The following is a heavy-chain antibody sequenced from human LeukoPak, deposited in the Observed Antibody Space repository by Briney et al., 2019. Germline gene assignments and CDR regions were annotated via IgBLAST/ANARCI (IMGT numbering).Heavy chain of an antibody. D-gene: IGHD6-13*01. CDR3: ARDPGTAAGDDAFDI. Sequence: SETLSLTCTVSGGSISSGGYYWSWIRQHPGKGLEWIGYIYYSGSTYYNPSLKSRVTISVDTSKNQFSLKLSSVTAADTAVYYCARDPGTAAGDDAFDIWGQGTMFTVSS. V-gene: IGHV4-31*03. CDR1: GGSISSGGYY. CDR2: IYYSGST. J-gene: IGHJ3*02.